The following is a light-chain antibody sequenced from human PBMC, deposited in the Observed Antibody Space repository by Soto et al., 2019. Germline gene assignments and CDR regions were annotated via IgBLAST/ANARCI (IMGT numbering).Light chain of an antibody. Sequence: QSDLTQPASVSGSPGQSITISCTGTNSDVGGLNYVSWYQHHPGNAPKLIIYEVNYRPSGVSDRFSGSKSDNTASLTISGLQTDGEADYYCSSFTSSSTWVFGGGTQLTVL. J-gene: IGLJ3*02. CDR2: EVN. CDR3: SSFTSSSTWV. V-gene: IGLV2-14*01. CDR1: NSDVGGLNY.